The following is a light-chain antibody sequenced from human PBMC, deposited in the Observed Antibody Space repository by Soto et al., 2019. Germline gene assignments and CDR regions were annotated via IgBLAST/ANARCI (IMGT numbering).Light chain of an antibody. Sequence: IVLSTSVATLSLTPEERATLSCRASQSVGSSLAWYQQKPGQAPRLLIYDTSNRATGIPAGFSGSGSGTDFTLTISSLEPADVGVYYCQQRHNWPIPFGQGTRLAIK. CDR1: QSVGSS. J-gene: IGKJ5*01. CDR3: QQRHNWPIP. CDR2: DTS. V-gene: IGKV3-11*01.